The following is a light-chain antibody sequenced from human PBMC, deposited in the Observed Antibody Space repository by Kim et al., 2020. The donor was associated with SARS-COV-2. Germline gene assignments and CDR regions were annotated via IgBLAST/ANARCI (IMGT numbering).Light chain of an antibody. Sequence: ASVGDRVTITCRASQDISSYLAWYQPKPGKAPKLLIYAASTLQSGVPSRFSGSGSGTEFTLTISSLQPVDFASYYCQQLNTYPRTFGQGTKVDIK. CDR1: QDISSY. V-gene: IGKV1-9*01. CDR3: QQLNTYPRT. CDR2: AAS. J-gene: IGKJ1*01.